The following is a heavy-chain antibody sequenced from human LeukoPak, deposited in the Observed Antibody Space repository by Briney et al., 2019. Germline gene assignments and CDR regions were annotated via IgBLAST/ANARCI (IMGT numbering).Heavy chain of an antibody. CDR1: GFTFSSYG. CDR3: ARSPTDEMATIEAYYMDV. CDR2: ISGSGTIT. D-gene: IGHD5-24*01. Sequence: GGSLRLSCAASGFTFSSYGISWVRQAPGKGLEWVSTISGSGTITYYADSVKGRFTISRDNSKNTLYLQMNSLRAEDTAVYYCARSPTDEMATIEAYYMDVWGKGTTVTVSS. J-gene: IGHJ6*03. V-gene: IGHV3-23*01.